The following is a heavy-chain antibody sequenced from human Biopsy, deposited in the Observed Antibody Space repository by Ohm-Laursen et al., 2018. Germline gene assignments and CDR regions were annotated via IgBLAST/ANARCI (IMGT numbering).Heavy chain of an antibody. J-gene: IGHJ4*02. CDR3: AADINVWNVNY. D-gene: IGHD1-1*01. CDR2: IIPMLDVA. CDR1: GGSFSTYA. V-gene: IGHV1-69*04. Sequence: SSVKVSCRASGGSFSTYAVIWVRQAPGQGLEWMGKIIPMLDVANYAQKFQGRVTITADKLTSTAYMELASLRSEDTAVYYCAADINVWNVNYWGQGTQVTVSS.